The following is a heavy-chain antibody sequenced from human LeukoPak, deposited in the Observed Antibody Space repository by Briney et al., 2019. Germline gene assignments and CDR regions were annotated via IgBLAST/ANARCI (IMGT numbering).Heavy chain of an antibody. J-gene: IGHJ6*02. D-gene: IGHD2-2*01. CDR2: INHSGST. Sequence: SETLSLTCAVYGGSFSGYYWSWIRQPPGKGLEWIWEINHSGSTNYNPSLKSRVTISVDTSKNQFSLKLSSVTAADTAVYYCASLKVYCSSTSCQRYYYYGMDVWGQGTTVTVSS. CDR3: ASLKVYCSSTSCQRYYYYGMDV. CDR1: GGSFSGYY. V-gene: IGHV4-34*01.